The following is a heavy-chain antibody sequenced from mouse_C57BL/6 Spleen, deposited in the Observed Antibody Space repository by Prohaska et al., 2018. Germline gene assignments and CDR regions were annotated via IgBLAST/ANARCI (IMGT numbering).Heavy chain of an antibody. V-gene: IGHV6-3*01. J-gene: IGHJ3*01. CDR1: GFTFSNYW. CDR3: TGENDGWTY. Sequence: EVKLEESGGGLVQPGGSMKLSCVASGFTFSNYWMNWVRQSPEKGLEWFAQIRLKSDNYATHYAESVKGRFTISRDDSKSSVYLQINNLRAEDTGIYYCTGENDGWTYWGQGTLVTVSA. D-gene: IGHD2-3*01. CDR2: IRLKSDNYAT.